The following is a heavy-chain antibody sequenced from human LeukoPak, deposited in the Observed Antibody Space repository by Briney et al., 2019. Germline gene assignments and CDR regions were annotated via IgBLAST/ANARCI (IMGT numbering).Heavy chain of an antibody. CDR2: INPNSGDT. CDR3: ARDYCSSTSCLFDY. V-gene: IGHV1-2*06. J-gene: IGHJ4*02. D-gene: IGHD2-2*01. Sequence: ASVKVSCKASGYTFTCYHMHWVRQAPGQGLEWMGRINPNSGDTNYAQKFQGRVTMTRDTSISTAYMELSRLRSDDTAVYYCARDYCSSTSCLFDYRGQGILVTVSS. CDR1: GYTFTCYH.